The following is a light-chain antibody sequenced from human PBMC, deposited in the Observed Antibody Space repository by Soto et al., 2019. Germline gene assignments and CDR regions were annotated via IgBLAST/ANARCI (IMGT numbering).Light chain of an antibody. CDR2: EVS. CDR1: SSDVGGYNY. V-gene: IGLV2-14*01. J-gene: IGLJ1*01. Sequence: SVLTQPASVSGSPGQSITISCTGTSSDVGGYNYVSWYQRHPGKAPKLMIFEVSSRPSGVSNRFSGSKSGNTASLTFSGLQAEDEADYFCSSYSRTSVYVFGRGTKVTVL. CDR3: SSYSRTSVYV.